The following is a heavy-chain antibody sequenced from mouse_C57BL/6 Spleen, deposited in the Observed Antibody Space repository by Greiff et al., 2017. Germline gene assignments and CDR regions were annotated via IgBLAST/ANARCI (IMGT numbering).Heavy chain of an antibody. Sequence: EVQRVESGPGLVKPSQSLSLTCSFTGYSITRGYYWNLIRPFPGKKLEWMGYISYYGSNNHNPSLKNRISITRDTSKNQFFLKLNSVTTEDTATYYCARDGSSWGYYAMDYWGQGTSVTVSS. CDR2: ISYYGSN. CDR3: ARDGSSWGYYAMDY. V-gene: IGHV3-6*01. D-gene: IGHD1-1*01. J-gene: IGHJ4*01. CDR1: GYSITRGYY.